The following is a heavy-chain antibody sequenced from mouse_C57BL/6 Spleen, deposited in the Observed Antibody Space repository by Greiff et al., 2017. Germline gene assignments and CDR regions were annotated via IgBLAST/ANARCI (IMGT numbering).Heavy chain of an antibody. Sequence: EVQLVESGPGLVKPSQSLSLTCSVTGYSITSGYYWNWIRQFPGNKLEWMGYISYDGSNNYNPSLKNRISITRDTSKNQFFLKLNSVTTEDTATYYCARDTTDYFDYWGQGTTLTVSS. J-gene: IGHJ2*01. CDR1: GYSITSGYY. CDR3: ARDTTDYFDY. D-gene: IGHD1-1*01. CDR2: ISYDGSN. V-gene: IGHV3-6*01.